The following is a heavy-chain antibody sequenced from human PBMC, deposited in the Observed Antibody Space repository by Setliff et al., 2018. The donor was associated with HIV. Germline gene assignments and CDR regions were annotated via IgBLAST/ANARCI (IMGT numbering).Heavy chain of an antibody. J-gene: IGHJ4*02. CDR3: ARGPRRRNYYDTSGYYSQNDY. V-gene: IGHV4-34*01. Sequence: KPSETLSLTCAVYGESFSAYSWSWIRQPPGKGLEWIGEINHSGSTNYNPSLKSRVAISVDTSKNQFSLKLNSVTAADTAVYYCARGPRRRNYYDTSGYYSQNDYWGQGALVTVSS. CDR2: INHSGST. CDR1: GESFSAYS. D-gene: IGHD3-22*01.